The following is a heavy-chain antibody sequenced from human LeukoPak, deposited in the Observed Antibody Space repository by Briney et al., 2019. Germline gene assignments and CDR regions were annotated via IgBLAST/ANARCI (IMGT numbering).Heavy chain of an antibody. CDR2: IYPGDSDT. D-gene: IGHD4-17*01. Sequence: ESLKISCKGSGYNFTSYWIGWVRQMPGEGLEWMAIIYPGDSDTRYSPSFQGQVTISADKSLSTAYLQWSSLKASDTAMYYCARLGDLYGDYGIHDYWGQGTLVTVSS. CDR1: GYNFTSYW. V-gene: IGHV5-51*01. CDR3: ARLGDLYGDYGIHDY. J-gene: IGHJ4*02.